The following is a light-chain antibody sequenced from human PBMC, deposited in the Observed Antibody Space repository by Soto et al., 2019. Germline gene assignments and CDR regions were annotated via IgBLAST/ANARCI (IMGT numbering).Light chain of an antibody. CDR2: DAS. CDR1: QSISSW. CDR3: QQYNSYSIT. V-gene: IGKV1-5*01. J-gene: IGKJ5*01. Sequence: DIQMTQSSSTLAASFGNRVTITCRASQSISSWLAWYQQKPGKAPKLLIYDASSLESGVPSRFSGSGSGTEFTLTISRLQPDDFATYYCQQYNSYSITFGQGTRLEIK.